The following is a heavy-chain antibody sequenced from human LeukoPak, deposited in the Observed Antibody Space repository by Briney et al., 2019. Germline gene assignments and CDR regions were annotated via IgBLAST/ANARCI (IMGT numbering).Heavy chain of an antibody. V-gene: IGHV3-7*01. D-gene: IGHD1-26*01. CDR3: ARWAGAILTGY. CDR1: GFTLNNYAFSIYG. CDR2: IKADGGEK. Sequence: GGSLRLSCIASGFTLNNYAFSIYGMGWVRQTPGKGLEWVAKIKADGGEKDHVASVKGRFTISRDNAKNSLYLQMNSLRAEDTAVYYCARWAGAILTGYWGQGTLVTVSS. J-gene: IGHJ4*02.